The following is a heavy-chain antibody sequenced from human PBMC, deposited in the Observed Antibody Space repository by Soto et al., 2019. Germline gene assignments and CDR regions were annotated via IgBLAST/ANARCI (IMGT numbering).Heavy chain of an antibody. CDR2: IYYSGST. Sequence: SETLSLTCTVSGGSISSYYWSWIRQPPGKGLEWIGYIYYSGSTNYNPSLKSRVTISVDTSKNQFSLKLSSVTAADTAVYYCARGFEKQWLVLRYVMDFRGQRSSVTGSS. V-gene: IGHV4-59*08. CDR3: ARGFEKQWLVLRYVMDF. J-gene: IGHJ6*02. CDR1: GGSISSYY. D-gene: IGHD6-19*01.